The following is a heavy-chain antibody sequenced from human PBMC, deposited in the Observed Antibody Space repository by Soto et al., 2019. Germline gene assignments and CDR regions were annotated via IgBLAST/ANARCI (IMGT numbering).Heavy chain of an antibody. CDR2: IYHSGST. J-gene: IGHJ5*02. Sequence: QVQLQESGPGLVKPSQTLSLTCTVSGGSISSGDYYWSWIRQPPGKGLEWIGYIYHSGSTYYNPSLKSRVTISVDTSKTQFSLKLSSVTAAATAVYYCARERPDGARLDPWGQGTLVTVSS. CDR1: GGSISSGDYY. V-gene: IGHV4-30-4*01. D-gene: IGHD6-6*01. CDR3: ARERPDGARLDP.